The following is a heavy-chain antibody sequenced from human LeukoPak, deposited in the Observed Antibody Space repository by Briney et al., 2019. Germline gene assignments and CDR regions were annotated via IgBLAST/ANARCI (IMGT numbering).Heavy chain of an antibody. V-gene: IGHV1-2*02. Sequence: ASVKVSCKASGYTFSDYYLHWVRQAPGQGLEWMGWMNPNSGGTNYAQKFQGRVTMTTDTSISTAYMELSRLRSDDTAVYYCARDSDSSGRGDYWGQGTLVIVSS. CDR3: ARDSDSSGRGDY. D-gene: IGHD3-22*01. J-gene: IGHJ4*02. CDR2: MNPNSGGT. CDR1: GYTFSDYY.